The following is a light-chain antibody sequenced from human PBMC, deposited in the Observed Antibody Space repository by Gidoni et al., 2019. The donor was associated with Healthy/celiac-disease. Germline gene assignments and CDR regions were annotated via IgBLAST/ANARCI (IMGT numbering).Light chain of an antibody. CDR2: DAS. J-gene: IGKJ4*01. V-gene: IGKV3-11*01. CDR3: QQRSNWPLT. CDR1: QSVSSY. Sequence: EIAMTQSPSTLSLSPGERANISCSASQSVSSYLAWYHQKPGQAPRLLIYDASNRATGIPARFSGSGSGTDVNLTISSLEPEDFAVYYCQQRSNWPLTFGGGTKVEIK.